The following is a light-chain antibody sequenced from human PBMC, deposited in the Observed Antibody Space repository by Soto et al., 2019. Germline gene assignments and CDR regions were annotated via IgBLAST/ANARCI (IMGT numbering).Light chain of an antibody. Sequence: EIVLTQSPATLSLSPGGRATLSCRASQSISYTLAWYQQKPGQAPRLLIHGASTRAPGFPARFSGSGSGTGFTLTISSLQSEDFAVYYCQQYDNWPWTFGQGTKVDIK. V-gene: IGKV3-15*01. CDR2: GAS. J-gene: IGKJ1*01. CDR3: QQYDNWPWT. CDR1: QSISYT.